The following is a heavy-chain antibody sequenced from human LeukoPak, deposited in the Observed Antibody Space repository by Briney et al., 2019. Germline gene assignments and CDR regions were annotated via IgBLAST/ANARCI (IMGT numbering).Heavy chain of an antibody. CDR1: GFTFRSYA. Sequence: GRSLRLSCAASGFTFRSYAMHWVRQAPGKGLEYVSAISSNGGSTYYANSVKGRFTISRDNSKNTLYLQMGSLRAEDMAVYYCASLGYCSSTSCKPRDAFDIWGQGTMVTVSS. J-gene: IGHJ3*02. V-gene: IGHV3-64*01. CDR3: ASLGYCSSTSCKPRDAFDI. CDR2: ISSNGGST. D-gene: IGHD2-2*01.